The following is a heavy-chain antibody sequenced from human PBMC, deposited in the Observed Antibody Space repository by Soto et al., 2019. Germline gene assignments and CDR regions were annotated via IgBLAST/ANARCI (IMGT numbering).Heavy chain of an antibody. V-gene: IGHV3-7*04. CDR3: GGDDWGEGHL. Sequence: GGSLRLCCAFSGFTFSSSWMSGVRQAPGKGLEWVANIKEDGSDIHYVDSVKGRFTISRDNAKNCLYLQMSGLRVDDTGGYYCGGDDWGEGHLRARGTRVTISS. CDR2: IKEDGSDI. J-gene: IGHJ4*02. CDR1: GFTFSSSW. D-gene: IGHD2-21*01.